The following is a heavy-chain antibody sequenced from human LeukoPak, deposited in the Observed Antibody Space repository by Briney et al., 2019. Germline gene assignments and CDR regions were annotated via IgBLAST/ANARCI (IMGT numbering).Heavy chain of an antibody. J-gene: IGHJ5*02. CDR2: IYYSGST. D-gene: IGHD2-2*01. Sequence: PSETLSLTCTVSGGSISSYYWSWIRHPPGKGLEWIGYIYYSGSTNYNPSLKSRVTISVDTSKNQFSLKLSSATAADTAVYYCARRVVPAAKSTGWFDPWGQGTLVTVSS. CDR1: GGSISSYY. V-gene: IGHV4-59*01. CDR3: ARRVVPAAKSTGWFDP.